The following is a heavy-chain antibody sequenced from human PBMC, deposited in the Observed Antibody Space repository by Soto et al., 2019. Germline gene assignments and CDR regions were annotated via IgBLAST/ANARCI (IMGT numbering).Heavy chain of an antibody. CDR1: GFTVSSNY. CDR2: IYSGGST. Sequence: EVQLVESGGGLVQPGGSLRLSCAASGFTVSSNYMSWVRQAPGKGLEWVSVIYSGGSTYYADSVKGRFTISRDNSKNTLYLQMNSLRAEDTAVYYCARQDLETNPYNYYGMDVWGQGTTVTVSS. J-gene: IGHJ6*02. CDR3: ARQDLETNPYNYYGMDV. D-gene: IGHD1-1*01. V-gene: IGHV3-66*04.